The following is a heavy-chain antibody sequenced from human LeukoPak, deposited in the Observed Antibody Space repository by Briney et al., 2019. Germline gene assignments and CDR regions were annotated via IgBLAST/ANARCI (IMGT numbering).Heavy chain of an antibody. Sequence: SETLSLTCTVSGASISSYYWSWIRQSPGKGLEWIGYIYYGGSTNYNPSLKSRVTISVDTSKNQFSLKLSSVTAADTAVYYCARQQLSQLYYFDNWGQGTLVTVSS. J-gene: IGHJ4*02. CDR1: GASISSYY. CDR3: ARQQLSQLYYFDN. CDR2: IYYGGST. V-gene: IGHV4-59*08. D-gene: IGHD6-6*01.